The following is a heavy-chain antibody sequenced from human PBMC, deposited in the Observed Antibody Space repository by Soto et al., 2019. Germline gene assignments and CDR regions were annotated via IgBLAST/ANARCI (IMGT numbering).Heavy chain of an antibody. CDR1: GFTLGDYA. CDR3: ARESCSGNHCYVGGFDY. V-gene: IGHV3-49*03. CDR2: IRNKVFAGTT. Sequence: EVQLVESGGGLVQPGRSLRLSCATSGFTLGDYAMSWFRQAPGKGLEWVGLIRNKVFAGTTEYAASVKGRFTISKEESKNIAYLEMISLKTEDTGVYYFARESCSGNHCYVGGFDYWGQGTLVTVSS. J-gene: IGHJ4*02. D-gene: IGHD2-2*01.